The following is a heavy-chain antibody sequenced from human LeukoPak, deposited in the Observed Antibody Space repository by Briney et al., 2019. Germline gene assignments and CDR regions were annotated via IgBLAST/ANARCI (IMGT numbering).Heavy chain of an antibody. CDR2: ISFDGIKK. J-gene: IGHJ4*02. CDR1: GFTFSSYP. D-gene: IGHD4-23*01. V-gene: IGHV3-30*04. Sequence: PGGSLRLSCAASGFTFSSYPLHWVRQAPGKGLEWVAVISFDGIKKYHADSVKGRFTISRDNSKNTLCLQINSLRAEDTAVYYCAKDKAVIINTKNDYWGQGTLVTVSS. CDR3: AKDKAVIINTKNDY.